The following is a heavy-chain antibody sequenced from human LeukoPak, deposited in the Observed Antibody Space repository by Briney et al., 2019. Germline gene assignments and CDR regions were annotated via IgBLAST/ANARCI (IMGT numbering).Heavy chain of an antibody. J-gene: IGHJ4*02. V-gene: IGHV3-15*01. CDR3: TTGRTGTTLDLGS. Sequence: GGSLRLSCAASGFTFSNAWMSWVRQAPGKGLEWVGRIKSKTDGGTTDYAAPVKGRFTISRDDSKNTLYLQMNSLKTEDTAVYYCTTGRTGTTLDLGSWGQGTLVTVSS. D-gene: IGHD1-7*01. CDR1: GFTFSNAW. CDR2: IKSKTDGGTT.